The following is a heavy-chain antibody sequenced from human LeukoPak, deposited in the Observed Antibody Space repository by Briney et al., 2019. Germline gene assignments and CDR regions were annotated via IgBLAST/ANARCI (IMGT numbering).Heavy chain of an antibody. Sequence: GGSLRLSCAASGFTFSSYSMTWVRQAPGKGLEWVANIKEDGSKTFYVDSVKGRFTISRDNAKNSLYLQMNSLRAEDTAVYYCARDPYYYDSGSFAAFDIWGQGTMVTVSS. V-gene: IGHV3-7*01. J-gene: IGHJ3*02. CDR3: ARDPYYYDSGSFAAFDI. D-gene: IGHD3-10*01. CDR2: IKEDGSKT. CDR1: GFTFSSYS.